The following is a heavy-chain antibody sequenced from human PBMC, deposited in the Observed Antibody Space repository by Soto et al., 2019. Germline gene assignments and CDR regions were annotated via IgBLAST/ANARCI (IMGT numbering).Heavy chain of an antibody. CDR3: ARRVRTGDFWSGYRGYYYYYYMDV. D-gene: IGHD3-3*01. Sequence: PSETLCLTCAFYGWSFSGYYWSWIRQPPGKGLEWIGEINHSGSTNYNPSLKSRVTISVDTSKNQFSLKLSSVTAADTAVYYCARRVRTGDFWSGYRGYYYYYYMDVWGKGTTVTVSS. CDR1: GWSFSGYY. J-gene: IGHJ6*03. CDR2: INHSGST. V-gene: IGHV4-34*01.